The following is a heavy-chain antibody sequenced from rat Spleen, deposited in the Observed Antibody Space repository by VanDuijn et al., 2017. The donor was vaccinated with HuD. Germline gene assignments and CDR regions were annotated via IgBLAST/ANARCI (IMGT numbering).Heavy chain of an antibody. Sequence: QVQLKESGPGLVQPSQTLSLTCTVSGFSLSRHGVIWVRQPPGKGLEWMGVIWGNGNTNYSSSLKSRLSISRDTSKNQVFLKMNSLQTEDTAIYFCTRGPPRDDDSYYYGYYFDYWGQGVMVPVST. CDR1: GFSLSRHG. CDR2: IWGNGNT. CDR3: TRGPPRDDDSYYYGYYFDY. V-gene: IGHV2-13*01. J-gene: IGHJ2*01. D-gene: IGHD1-12*02.